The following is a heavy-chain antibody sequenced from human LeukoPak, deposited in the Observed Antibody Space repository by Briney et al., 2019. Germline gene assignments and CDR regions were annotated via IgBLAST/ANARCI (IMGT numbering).Heavy chain of an antibody. Sequence: SETLSLTCTVSSGSISSSSYYWGWIRQPPGKGLEWIGSIYYSGSTYYNPSLKSRVTISVDTSKNQFSLKLSSVTAADTAMYYCARARRREWLLPGSFYYYMDVWGKGTTVTVSS. J-gene: IGHJ6*03. CDR2: IYYSGST. D-gene: IGHD3-3*01. CDR1: SGSISSSSYY. V-gene: IGHV4-39*07. CDR3: ARARRREWLLPGSFYYYMDV.